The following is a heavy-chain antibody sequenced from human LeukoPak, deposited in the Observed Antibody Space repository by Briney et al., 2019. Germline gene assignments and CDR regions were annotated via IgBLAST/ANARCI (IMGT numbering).Heavy chain of an antibody. V-gene: IGHV4-34*01. CDR1: GGSFSGYY. CDR2: IYYSGST. CDR3: ARGEYVLGYFDL. Sequence: SETLSLTCAVYGGSFSGYYWSWIRQPPGKGLEWIGSIYYSGSTYYKSSLKSRVTISVDTSKNQFSLKLSSVTAADTAVYYCARGEYVLGYFDLWGRGTLVTVSS. J-gene: IGHJ2*01. D-gene: IGHD3-3*02.